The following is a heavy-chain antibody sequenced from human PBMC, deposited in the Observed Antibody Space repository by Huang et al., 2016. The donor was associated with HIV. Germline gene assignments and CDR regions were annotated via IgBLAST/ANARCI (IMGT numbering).Heavy chain of an antibody. J-gene: IGHJ5*02. CDR3: ARFRGPQVTLNWLDP. Sequence: QVQLVQSGPEMKKPGASVNVSCKASGYTFFTYSISWVRQAPGQGLEWRGWVSTYNRNTNNAQKFQGRLTLTTDVSTSAAYMELKNLGADDTAVYYCARFRGPQVTLNWLDPWGQGTLVTVSS. V-gene: IGHV1-18*01. D-gene: IGHD3-10*01. CDR2: VSTYNRNT. CDR1: GYTFFTYS.